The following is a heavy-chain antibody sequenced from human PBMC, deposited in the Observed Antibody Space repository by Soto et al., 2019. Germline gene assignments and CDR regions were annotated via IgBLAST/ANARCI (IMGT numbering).Heavy chain of an antibody. J-gene: IGHJ6*02. Sequence: GASVKVSCKASCYTFTSYGISCVRQAPGQGLEWMGWISAYNGNTNYAQKLQGRVTMTTDTSTSTAYMELRSLRSDDTAVYYCARDRGGGSSTRAWYYGMDVWGQGTTVTVS. D-gene: IGHD2-15*01. CDR1: CYTFTSYG. V-gene: IGHV1-18*04. CDR2: ISAYNGNT. CDR3: ARDRGGGSSTRAWYYGMDV.